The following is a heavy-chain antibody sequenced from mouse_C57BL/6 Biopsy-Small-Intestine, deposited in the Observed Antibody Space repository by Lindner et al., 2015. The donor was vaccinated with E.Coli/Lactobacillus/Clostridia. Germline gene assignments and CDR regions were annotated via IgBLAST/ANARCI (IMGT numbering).Heavy chain of an antibody. CDR1: GYSFTGYF. D-gene: IGHD2-3*01. J-gene: IGHJ2*01. CDR2: INPYNGDT. Sequence: VQLQESGPELVKPGDSVKMSCKASGYSFTGYFMNWVMQSHGKSLEWIGRINPYNGDTFYNQKFKGKATLTVDKSSSTAHMELRSLTSEDSAVYYCVRGDGYYYFDYWGQGTTLTVSS. V-gene: IGHV1-20*01. CDR3: VRGDGYYYFDY.